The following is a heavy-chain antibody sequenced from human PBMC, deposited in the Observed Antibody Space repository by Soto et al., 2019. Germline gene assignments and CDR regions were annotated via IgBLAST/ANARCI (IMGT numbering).Heavy chain of an antibody. CDR1: GYPVTAYY. CDR3: ARGGGVGVAGSAAFDM. D-gene: IGHD3-3*01. J-gene: IGHJ3*02. Sequence: QLHLVQSGAVVKKPGASVTVSCSASGYPVTAYYMHWVRQAPGRGLEWMGGINPATGAAKYTQTFQGRVTMTRDTSTSTVFMERSGLTSEDTAVFYGARGGGVGVAGSAAFDMGGQGTLVTVSS. V-gene: IGHV1-2*02. CDR2: INPATGAA.